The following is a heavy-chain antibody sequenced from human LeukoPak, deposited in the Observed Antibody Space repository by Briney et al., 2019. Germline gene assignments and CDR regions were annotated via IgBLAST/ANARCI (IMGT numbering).Heavy chain of an antibody. V-gene: IGHV1-18*01. Sequence: GASVKVSCKASGYTFTSYGISWVRQAPGQGLEWMGWISAYNGNTNYAQKLQGRVTMTTDTSTSTAYMELRSLRSDDTAVYYCARDQPGGTAPDDYYYGMDVWGQGTTVTVSS. CDR1: GYTFTSYG. J-gene: IGHJ6*02. CDR3: ARDQPGGTAPDDYYYGMDV. CDR2: ISAYNGNT. D-gene: IGHD1-26*01.